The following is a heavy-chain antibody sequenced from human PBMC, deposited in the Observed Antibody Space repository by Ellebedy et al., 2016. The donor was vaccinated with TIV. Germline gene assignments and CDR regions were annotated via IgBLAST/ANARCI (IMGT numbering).Heavy chain of an antibody. Sequence: GGSLRLXXAASGFSFADYFMSWVRQAPGKGLEWLAYMSGSGGTIHYGDSVRGRFTISRDNAKNAVFLQMTSLRPDDSAVYYCASGYDSSSYVRPDHWGQGVLVTVSA. D-gene: IGHD3-22*01. CDR1: GFSFADYF. J-gene: IGHJ5*02. CDR2: MSGSGGTI. CDR3: ASGYDSSSYVRPDH. V-gene: IGHV3-11*01.